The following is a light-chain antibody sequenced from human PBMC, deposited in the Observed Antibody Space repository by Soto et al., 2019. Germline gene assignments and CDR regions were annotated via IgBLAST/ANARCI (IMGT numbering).Light chain of an antibody. V-gene: IGKV3-11*01. Sequence: EIVLTQSPATLSLSPGERATLSCRASQSVSSYLAWYQQKPGQAPRLLIYDASNRATGIPARFSGSGSGTDFTLTISSREPEDVAVYYCQQRSNWPPGLTFGGGTKVEIK. CDR1: QSVSSY. CDR3: QQRSNWPPGLT. J-gene: IGKJ4*01. CDR2: DAS.